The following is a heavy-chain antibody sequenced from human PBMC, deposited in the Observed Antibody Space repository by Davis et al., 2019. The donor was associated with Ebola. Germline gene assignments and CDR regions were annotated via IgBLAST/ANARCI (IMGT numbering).Heavy chain of an antibody. J-gene: IGHJ4*02. CDR3: ARGRAPYFYFDY. Sequence: SVKVSCKASGYTFTSYGITWVRQAPGQGLEWMGRIIPILGIANYAQKFQGRVTITADKSTSTAYMELSSLRSEDTAVYYCARGRAPYFYFDYWGQGTLVTVSS. CDR2: IIPILGIA. V-gene: IGHV1-69*04. CDR1: GYTFTSYG. D-gene: IGHD2-8*01.